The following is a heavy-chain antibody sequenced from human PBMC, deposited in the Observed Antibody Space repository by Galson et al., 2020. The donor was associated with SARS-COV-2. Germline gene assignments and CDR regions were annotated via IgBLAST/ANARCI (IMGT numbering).Heavy chain of an antibody. D-gene: IGHD3-10*01. V-gene: IGHV1-2*02. J-gene: IGHJ4*02. CDR1: GYTFTGSY. CDR2: IDPSGGGA. Sequence: ASVKVSCRASGYTFTGSYIHWVRLVPGQGLQWMGWIDPSGGGANHALKFLGRVTMTRDTSTNTLYMELSSLRPDDTAVYYCARDANYYGSGSYLFDFWGQGTLVTVSS. CDR3: ARDANYYGSGSYLFDF.